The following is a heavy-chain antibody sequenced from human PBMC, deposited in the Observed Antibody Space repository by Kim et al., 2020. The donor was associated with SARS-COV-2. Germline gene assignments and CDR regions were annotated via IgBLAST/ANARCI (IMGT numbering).Heavy chain of an antibody. CDR2: ISSSSSYI. CDR1: GFTFSSYI. V-gene: IGHV3-21*01. CDR3: ARDGYSSSWYNRRAFDI. Sequence: GGSLRLSCAASGFTFSSYIMNWVRQAPGKGLEWVSSISSSSSYIYYADSVKGRFTISRDNAKNSLYLQMNSLRAEDTAVYYCARDGYSSSWYNRRAFDIWGQGTMVTVSS. D-gene: IGHD6-13*01. J-gene: IGHJ3*02.